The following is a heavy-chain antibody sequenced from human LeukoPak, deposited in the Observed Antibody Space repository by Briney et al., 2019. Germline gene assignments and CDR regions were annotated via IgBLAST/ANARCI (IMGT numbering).Heavy chain of an antibody. CDR2: TYLGDSDT. CDR1: GYSVTTSW. D-gene: IGHD6-6*01. V-gene: IGHV5-51*01. J-gene: IGHJ4*02. CDR3: ARRGTSSEIDY. Sequence: GESLKISCKASGYSVTTSWIAWVRQKPGRGLEWMGITYLGDSDTRYSPSFQGQVTISADKSVSTAYLQWSSLKASDIAMYYCARRGTSSEIDYWGQGTLVTVSS.